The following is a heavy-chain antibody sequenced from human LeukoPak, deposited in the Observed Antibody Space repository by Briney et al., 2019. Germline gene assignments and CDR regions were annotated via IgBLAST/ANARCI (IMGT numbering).Heavy chain of an antibody. CDR1: GFTFSSYS. CDR3: ATLHYGEHGFVY. Sequence: GGSLRLSCAASGFTFSSYSMNWVRQAPGKGLARVSYISSSSSYIYYADSVKGRFNISRGNAKNSLYPQMNSLGAEDTAVYYCATLHYGEHGFVYWGQGPRVTAAS. J-gene: IGHJ4*02. V-gene: IGHV3-21*04. CDR2: ISSSSSYI. D-gene: IGHD4-17*01.